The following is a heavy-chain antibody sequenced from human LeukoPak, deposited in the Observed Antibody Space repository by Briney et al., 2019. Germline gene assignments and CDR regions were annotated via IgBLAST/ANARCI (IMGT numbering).Heavy chain of an antibody. CDR1: GFTFSSDG. D-gene: IGHD6-13*01. Sequence: PGGSLRLSCAASGFTFSSDGMHGVRQAPGKGLEWVAVISHHGINKIYADSVKGRFTISRDNSKNTLYLQLNALRAEDTAVYYCAKDLRGRYSLDYWGPGTLVTVSP. V-gene: IGHV3-30*18. CDR2: ISHHGINK. CDR3: AKDLRGRYSLDY. J-gene: IGHJ4*02.